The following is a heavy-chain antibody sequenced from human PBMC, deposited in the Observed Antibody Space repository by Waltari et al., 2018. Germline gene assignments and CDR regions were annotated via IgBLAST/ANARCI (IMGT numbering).Heavy chain of an antibody. V-gene: IGHV4-39*02. CDR1: GASITSSNYY. Sequence: QLQLQESGPRLVKPSETLSLTCSVSGASITSSNYYWAWNRQPPGKGLEWIGSVYYTGSTYYKASLKSRVTISVDTSKNYFSLSLTSVTATDTAIYFCARTFMVRTIRSRGWFDPWGQGTLVTVSS. J-gene: IGHJ5*02. CDR2: VYYTGST. CDR3: ARTFMVRTIRSRGWFDP. D-gene: IGHD3-10*01.